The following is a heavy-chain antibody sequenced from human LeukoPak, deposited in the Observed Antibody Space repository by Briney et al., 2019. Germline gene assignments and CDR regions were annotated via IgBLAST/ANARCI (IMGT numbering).Heavy chain of an antibody. CDR2: IKSKTDGGTT. CDR1: GFTFSNAW. CDR3: ARGYCSGGTCYPHDTFDI. V-gene: IGHV3-15*01. D-gene: IGHD2-15*01. J-gene: IGHJ3*02. Sequence: GGSLRLSCAASGFTFSNAWMSWVRQAPGKGLEWVGRIKSKTDGGTTDYAAPVKGRFTISRDDSKNTLYLQMNSLRAEDTAVYYCARGYCSGGTCYPHDTFDIWGQGTMVTVSS.